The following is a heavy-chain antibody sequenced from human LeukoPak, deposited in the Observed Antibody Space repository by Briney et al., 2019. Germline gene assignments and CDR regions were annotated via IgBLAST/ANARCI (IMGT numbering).Heavy chain of an antibody. CDR3: ARGPDYYDSSGPLDY. CDR1: GGSISSYY. D-gene: IGHD3-22*01. V-gene: IGHV4-59*01. Sequence: PSETLSLTCTVSGGSISSYYWSWIRQPPGKGLEWIGYIYYSGSTNYNPSLKSRVTISVDTSKNQFSLKLSSVTAADTAVYYCARGPDYYDSSGPLDYWGQGTLVTVSS. CDR2: IYYSGST. J-gene: IGHJ4*02.